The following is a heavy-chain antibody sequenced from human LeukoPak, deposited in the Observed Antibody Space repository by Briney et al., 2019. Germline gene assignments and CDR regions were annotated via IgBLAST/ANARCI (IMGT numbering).Heavy chain of an antibody. D-gene: IGHD4-23*01. CDR3: ARFTVVSRSGMDV. CDR1: GGSISSGGYS. CDR2: IYHSGST. J-gene: IGHJ6*02. Sequence: PSETLSLTCAVSGGSISSGGYSWSWIRQPPGKGLEWIGYIYHSGSTYYNPSLKSRVTISVDRSKNQFSLKLSSVTAADTAVYYCARFTVVSRSGMDVWGQGTTVTVSS. V-gene: IGHV4-30-2*01.